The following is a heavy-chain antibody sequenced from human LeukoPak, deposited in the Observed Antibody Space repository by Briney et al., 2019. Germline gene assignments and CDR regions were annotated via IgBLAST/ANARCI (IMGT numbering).Heavy chain of an antibody. V-gene: IGHV3-30*04. D-gene: IGHD3-9*01. CDR1: GFTFSSYA. J-gene: IGHJ4*02. CDR3: AKARYFDWLFIDY. Sequence: PGRSLRLSCAASGFTFSSYAMHWVRQAPGKGLEWVAVISYDGGNKYYADSVKGRFTISRDNSKNTLYLQMNSLRAEDTAVYYCAKARYFDWLFIDYWGQGTLVTVSS. CDR2: ISYDGGNK.